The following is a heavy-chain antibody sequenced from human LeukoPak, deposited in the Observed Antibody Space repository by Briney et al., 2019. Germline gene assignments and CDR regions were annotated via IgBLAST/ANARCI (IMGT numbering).Heavy chain of an antibody. J-gene: IGHJ4*02. CDR3: ARVGYCSSTSCSYFDY. Sequence: ASVKVSCKASGGTFSSYAISWVRQAPGQGLEWMGWINPNSGGTNYAQKFQGRVTMTRDTSISTAYMELSRLRSDDTAVYYCARVGYCSSTSCSYFDYWGQGTLVTVSS. V-gene: IGHV1-2*02. D-gene: IGHD2-2*01. CDR1: GGTFSSYA. CDR2: INPNSGGT.